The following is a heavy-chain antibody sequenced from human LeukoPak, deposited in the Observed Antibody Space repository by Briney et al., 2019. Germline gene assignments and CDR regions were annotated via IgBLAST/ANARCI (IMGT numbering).Heavy chain of an antibody. J-gene: IGHJ4*02. D-gene: IGHD3-3*01. CDR3: ARVDDFWSGYPIDY. V-gene: IGHV1-2*02. CDR2: INPNSGGT. Sequence: ASVKVSCKASGYTFTGYYMHWVRQAPGQGLEWMGWINPNSGGTNYAQKFQGRVTMTRDTSISTAYMELGRLRSDDTAVYYCARVDDFWSGYPIDYWGQGTLVTVSS. CDR1: GYTFTGYY.